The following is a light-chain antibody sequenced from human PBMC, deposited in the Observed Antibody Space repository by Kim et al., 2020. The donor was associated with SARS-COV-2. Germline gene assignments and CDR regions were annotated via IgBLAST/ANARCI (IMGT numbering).Light chain of an antibody. CDR3: NSRDSSGNPV. J-gene: IGLJ3*02. V-gene: IGLV3-19*01. CDR2: GKN. CDR1: SLRSYY. Sequence: SSELTRDPAVSVALGQTVRITCQGDSLRSYYASWYQQKPGQAPVLVIYGKNNRPSGIPDRFSGSSSGNTASLTITGAQAEDEADYYCNSRDSSGNPVFGGGTQLTVL.